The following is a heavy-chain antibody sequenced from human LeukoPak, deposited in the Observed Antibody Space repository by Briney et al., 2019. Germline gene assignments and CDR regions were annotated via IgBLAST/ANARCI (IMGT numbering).Heavy chain of an antibody. CDR1: ASSISSAHY. J-gene: IGHJ4*02. V-gene: IGHV4-38-2*02. CDR3: ASDAPGLLGY. D-gene: IGHD2-15*01. CDR2: IHYSGST. Sequence: SETLSLTCTVSASSISSAHYWGWIRQPPGKGLEWIGNIHYSGSTYYKPSLKSRVTISVDTSKNQFSLKLSSVTAADTAIYYCASDAPGLLGYWGQGTLVTVSS.